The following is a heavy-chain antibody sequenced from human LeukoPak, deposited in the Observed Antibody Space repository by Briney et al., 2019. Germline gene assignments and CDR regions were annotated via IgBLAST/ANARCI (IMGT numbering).Heavy chain of an antibody. D-gene: IGHD5-24*01. CDR2: IKQDGSEK. Sequence: PGGSLRLSCAASGFTFSSYEMNWVRQAPGKGLEWVANIKQDGSEKYYVDSVKGRFTISRDNAKNSVYLQMNTLRAEDTAVYYCARGRAVDQWGQGTLVIVSS. CDR3: ARGRAVDQ. V-gene: IGHV3-7*05. J-gene: IGHJ4*02. CDR1: GFTFSSYE.